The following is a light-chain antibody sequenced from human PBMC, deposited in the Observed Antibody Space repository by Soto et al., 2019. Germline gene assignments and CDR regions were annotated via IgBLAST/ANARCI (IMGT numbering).Light chain of an antibody. V-gene: IGLV1-44*01. CDR3: QSYDSSLSDVV. CDR1: SSNIGSNA. CDR2: SDD. Sequence: QSVLTQPPSASGTPGQRVSISCSGSSSNIGSNAVSWYQHFPGTAPKVLIYSDDQRPSGVPDRFSGSKSGTSASLAISGLRAEDEADYYCQSYDSSLSDVVFGGGTKLTVL. J-gene: IGLJ2*01.